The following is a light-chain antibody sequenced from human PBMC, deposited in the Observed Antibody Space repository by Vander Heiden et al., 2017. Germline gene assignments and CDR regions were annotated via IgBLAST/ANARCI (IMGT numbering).Light chain of an antibody. Sequence: DIVMTPSPLSLPFTPGEPASISCWSSQSLLHSNGYNYLDWYLQKQGQSPQLLIYLGSNRASGVPDRFSGSGSGTDFTLKISRVEAEDVGVYYCMQALQTPRTFGQGTKVEIK. CDR1: QSLLHSNGYNY. CDR2: LGS. CDR3: MQALQTPRT. J-gene: IGKJ1*01. V-gene: IGKV2-28*01.